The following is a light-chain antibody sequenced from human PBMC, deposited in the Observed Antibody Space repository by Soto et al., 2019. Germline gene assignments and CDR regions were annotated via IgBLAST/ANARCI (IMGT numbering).Light chain of an antibody. CDR1: QSISSW. J-gene: IGKJ1*01. V-gene: IGKV1-5*03. CDR3: QQYSAYPWA. CDR2: RAS. Sequence: DIQMTQSPSTLSASVGDKVTITCRASQSISSWLAWYQQKPGKAPKVLIYRASGLENGVPSRFSGSGSGTEFTLTISSLQPDDSATYYCQQYSAYPWAFGQGTKVEIK.